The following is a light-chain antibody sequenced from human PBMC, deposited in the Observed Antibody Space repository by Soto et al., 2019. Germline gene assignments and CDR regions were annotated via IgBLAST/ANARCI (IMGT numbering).Light chain of an antibody. V-gene: IGLV2-14*01. J-gene: IGLJ2*01. CDR1: SSDVGGYNY. Sequence: QSALTQPASLSGSPGQSITISCTGTSSDVGGYNYVSWYQQHPGKAPKLMIFEVSNRPSGISVRFSGSRSGNTASLTISGLQAEDEADYYCSSYTSSSTLVVFGGGTQLTVL. CDR3: SSYTSSSTLVV. CDR2: EVS.